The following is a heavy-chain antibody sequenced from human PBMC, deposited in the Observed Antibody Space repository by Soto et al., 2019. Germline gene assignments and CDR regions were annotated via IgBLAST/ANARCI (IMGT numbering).Heavy chain of an antibody. D-gene: IGHD1-1*01. Sequence: QVQLVESGGGLVKPGVSLRLSCAASGFTFSDYYMTWIRQAPGKGLEWVSYITPRGKTNYSADSVKGRFTISRDNAKNSVPLHLDTLRVVDTAVYYCARVTNCRYFDLWGRGALVTVSS. CDR1: GFTFSDYY. CDR3: ARVTNCRYFDL. V-gene: IGHV3-11*01. CDR2: ITPRGKTN. J-gene: IGHJ2*01.